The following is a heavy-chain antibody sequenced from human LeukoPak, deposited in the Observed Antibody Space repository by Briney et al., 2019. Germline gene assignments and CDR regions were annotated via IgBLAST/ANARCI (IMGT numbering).Heavy chain of an antibody. Sequence: SVKVSCKASGGTFSNYAINWVRQAPGQGLEWMGGSIPIFGTANYAQKFQGRVTITADESTSTAYMELSSLRYEDTAVYYCARGGLGYCSSTSCYNAFDIWGQGTMVTVSS. J-gene: IGHJ3*02. CDR1: GGTFSNYA. D-gene: IGHD2-2*02. CDR2: SIPIFGTA. CDR3: ARGGLGYCSSTSCYNAFDI. V-gene: IGHV1-69*13.